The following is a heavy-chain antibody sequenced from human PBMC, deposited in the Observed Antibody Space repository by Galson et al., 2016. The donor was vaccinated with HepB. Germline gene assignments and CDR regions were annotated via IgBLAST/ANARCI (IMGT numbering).Heavy chain of an antibody. CDR1: GFTFSSYW. D-gene: IGHD3-22*01. CDR2: IISDGNTT. V-gene: IGHV3-74*01. CDR3: AREGYYYDNSFFRRENAFDI. J-gene: IGHJ3*02. Sequence: SLRLSCAASGFTFSSYWMHWVRQAPGKGLVWVSRIISDGNTTNYADSVKGRFTISRDNAKNTLYLQMNSLRAEDTAVYYCAREGYYYDNSFFRRENAFDIWGQGTMVTVSS.